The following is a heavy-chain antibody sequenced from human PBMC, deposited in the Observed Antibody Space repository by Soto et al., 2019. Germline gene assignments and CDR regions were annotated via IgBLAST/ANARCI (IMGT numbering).Heavy chain of an antibody. Sequence: GGSLRLSCSTSGFTFSTYAMNWVRQAPGKGLEWVSALSGSGGTTYYADSVRGRFTISRDNSKNTLFLQMSSLRAVDTALYYCAKRRAGYGSGSDTFYFDFWGQGTLVTVSS. CDR1: GFTFSTYA. J-gene: IGHJ4*02. CDR3: AKRRAGYGSGSDTFYFDF. CDR2: LSGSGGTT. V-gene: IGHV3-23*01. D-gene: IGHD3-10*01.